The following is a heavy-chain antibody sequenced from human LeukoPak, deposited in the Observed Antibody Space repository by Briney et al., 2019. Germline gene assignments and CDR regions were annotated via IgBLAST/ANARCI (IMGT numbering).Heavy chain of an antibody. Sequence: GGSLRLSCVASGFTFGKYWMSWVRQAAGKGLEWVANIKLDGSEKNYVDSVKGRFTISRDNTKNSLYLQMNSLRVEDTAVFYCARDQYDTWSRRGNFDSWGQGTLVIVSS. D-gene: IGHD3-3*01. CDR3: ARDQYDTWSRRGNFDS. CDR2: IKLDGSEK. J-gene: IGHJ4*02. V-gene: IGHV3-7*03. CDR1: GFTFGKYW.